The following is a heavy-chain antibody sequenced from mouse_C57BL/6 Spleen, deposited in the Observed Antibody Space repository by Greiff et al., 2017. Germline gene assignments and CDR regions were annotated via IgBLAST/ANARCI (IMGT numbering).Heavy chain of an antibody. D-gene: IGHD2-5*01. Sequence: QVHVKQSGAELVKPGASVKISCKASGYAFSSYWMNWVKQRPGKGLEWIGQIYPGDGDTNDNGKFKGKATLTADKSSSTAYMQLSSLTSEDSAVYFCARSDYSNYFDYWGQGTTLTVSS. CDR3: ARSDYSNYFDY. J-gene: IGHJ2*01. CDR1: GYAFSSYW. CDR2: IYPGDGDT. V-gene: IGHV1-80*01.